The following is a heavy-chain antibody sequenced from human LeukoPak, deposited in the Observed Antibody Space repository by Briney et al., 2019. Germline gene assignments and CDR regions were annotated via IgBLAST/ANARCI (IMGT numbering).Heavy chain of an antibody. Sequence: GGSLRLSCAASGFTFSSYAMSWVRQAPGKGLEWVSAISGSGSSTNYADSVKGRLTISRDNSKNTLYLQMNSLRAEDTAVYYCAKDMLRFLEWLLWDVWGKGTTVTVSS. CDR2: ISGSGSST. V-gene: IGHV3-23*01. J-gene: IGHJ6*04. CDR1: GFTFSSYA. D-gene: IGHD3-3*01. CDR3: AKDMLRFLEWLLWDV.